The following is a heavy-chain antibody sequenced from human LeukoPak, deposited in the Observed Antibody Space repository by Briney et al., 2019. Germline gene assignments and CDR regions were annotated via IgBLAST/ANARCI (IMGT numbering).Heavy chain of an antibody. Sequence: SETLSLTCAVYGGSFSGYYWSWIRQPPGKGLEWIGEISHSGSTNYNPSLKSRVTISVDTSKNQFSLKLSSVTAADTAVYYCARRGLGYCSSTSCYRFDYWGQGTLVTVSS. J-gene: IGHJ4*02. CDR3: ARRGLGYCSSTSCYRFDY. CDR1: GGSFSGYY. CDR2: ISHSGST. D-gene: IGHD2-2*02. V-gene: IGHV4-34*01.